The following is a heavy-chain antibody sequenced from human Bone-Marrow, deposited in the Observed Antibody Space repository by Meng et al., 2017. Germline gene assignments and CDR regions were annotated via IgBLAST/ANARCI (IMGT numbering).Heavy chain of an antibody. CDR1: GGTFRSYA. Sequence: SVKVSCKASGGTFRSYAISWVRQAPGQGLEWMGGIIPIFGTANYAQKFQGRVTITADESTSTAYTELSSLRSEDTAVYYCARVVGPTQGSVRGVINNYFDYWGQGTLVTVSS. D-gene: IGHD3-10*01. J-gene: IGHJ4*02. V-gene: IGHV1-69*13. CDR2: IIPIFGTA. CDR3: ARVVGPTQGSVRGVINNYFDY.